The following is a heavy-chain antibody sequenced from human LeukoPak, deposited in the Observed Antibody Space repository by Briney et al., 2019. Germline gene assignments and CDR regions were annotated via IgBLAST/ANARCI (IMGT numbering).Heavy chain of an antibody. Sequence: PGGSLRLSCAASGFTFSSYSMNWVRQAPGKGLEWVSYISSSSSTIYYADSVKGRFTISRDNSKNTLYLQMNSLRAEDTAVYYCAKDAYSSSWFFDYWGQGTLVTVSS. J-gene: IGHJ4*02. CDR1: GFTFSSYS. D-gene: IGHD6-13*01. CDR3: AKDAYSSSWFFDY. CDR2: ISSSSSTI. V-gene: IGHV3-48*01.